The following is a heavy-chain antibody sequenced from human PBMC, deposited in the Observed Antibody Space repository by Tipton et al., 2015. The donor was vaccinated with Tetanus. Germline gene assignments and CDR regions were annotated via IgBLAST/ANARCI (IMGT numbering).Heavy chain of an antibody. CDR3: ARDQARGARGWNYFDY. J-gene: IGHJ4*02. D-gene: IGHD1-26*01. CDR2: VYPTGDT. V-gene: IGHV4-4*07. CDR1: GGPIHSFY. Sequence: TLSLTCTVSGGPIHSFYWTWLRQPSGKPLEWIGRVYPTGDTKYNPALLSRVTMSVDMSRNQVSLRLISVTSADTATYYCARDQARGARGWNYFDYWGQGSLVTVSS.